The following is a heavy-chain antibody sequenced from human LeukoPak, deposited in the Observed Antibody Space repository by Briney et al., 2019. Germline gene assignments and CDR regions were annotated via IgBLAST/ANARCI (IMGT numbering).Heavy chain of an antibody. V-gene: IGHV4-39*01. CDR3: ARHGQWLVQRAFDI. D-gene: IGHD6-19*01. CDR2: IYYDGST. Sequence: SETLSLTCTVSSASITSSNYYWAWIRQPPGKGLEFIGTIYYDGSTYYNPSLKRRVTISIDTSKNQFSLKLSSVTAADTAVYYCARHGQWLVQRAFDIWGQGTMVTVSS. CDR1: SASITSSNYY. J-gene: IGHJ3*02.